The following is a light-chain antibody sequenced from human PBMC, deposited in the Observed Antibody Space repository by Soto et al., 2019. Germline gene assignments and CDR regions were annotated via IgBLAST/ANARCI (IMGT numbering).Light chain of an antibody. Sequence: QSALTQPPSVSGSPGQSVTISCTGTSSDIGANNRVSWHQQSPGTAPKLMIYEVNSRPSGVPDRFSGSKSGNTASLTISGLQAEGEADYYCGSFTSSSTFLFGGGTQLTVL. CDR1: SSDIGANNR. CDR3: GSFTSSSTFL. CDR2: EVN. V-gene: IGLV2-18*02. J-gene: IGLJ2*01.